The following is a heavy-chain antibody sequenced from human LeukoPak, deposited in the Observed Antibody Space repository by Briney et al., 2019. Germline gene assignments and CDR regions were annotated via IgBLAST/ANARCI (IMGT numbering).Heavy chain of an antibody. CDR2: ISGSGGST. D-gene: IGHD3-22*01. J-gene: IGHJ3*02. CDR1: GFTFSSYA. CDR3: AKALGRYDSSGYDDAFDI. Sequence: GGSLRLSCAASGFTFSSYAMSWVRQAPGKGLEWVSAISGSGGSTYYADSVKGRFTISRDNSKNTLYLQMNSLRAEDTAVYYCAKALGRYDSSGYDDAFDIWGQGTMVTVSS. V-gene: IGHV3-23*01.